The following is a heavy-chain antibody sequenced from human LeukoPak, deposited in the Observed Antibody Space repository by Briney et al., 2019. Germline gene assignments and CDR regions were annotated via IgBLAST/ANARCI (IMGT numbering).Heavy chain of an antibody. CDR3: AGGPQFNGSHGF. Sequence: GGSLRLSCEVSGFTFSNFEMAWVRQGPGMGLEWLAYINDGGNIIRYADTVRGRFTISRDSVKKSGFLQMNSLRVDDTTIYYCAGGPQFNGSHGFWGQGTLVTVSS. J-gene: IGHJ4*02. V-gene: IGHV3-48*03. CDR1: GFTFSNFE. CDR2: INDGGNII. D-gene: IGHD1-26*01.